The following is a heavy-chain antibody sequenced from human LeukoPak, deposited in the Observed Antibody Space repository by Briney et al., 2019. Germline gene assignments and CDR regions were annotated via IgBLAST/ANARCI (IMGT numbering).Heavy chain of an antibody. D-gene: IGHD1-14*01. CDR1: GGSISSRGYY. J-gene: IGHJ6*03. CDR2: IYYSGTT. CDR3: ASPGNHYHYMDV. V-gene: IGHV4-39*07. Sequence: SETLSLTCTVSGGSISSRGYYWGWIRQPPGKGLEWIGSIYYSGTTYYKPSLKSRVTISVDTSLNQFSLKLTSVTAADTAVYYCASPGNHYHYMDVWGKGTTVTVSS.